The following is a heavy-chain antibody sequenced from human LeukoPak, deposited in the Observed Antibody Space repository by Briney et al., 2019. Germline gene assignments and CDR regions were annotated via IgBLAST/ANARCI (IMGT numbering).Heavy chain of an antibody. CDR2: IYSGGST. J-gene: IGHJ4*02. CDR1: GFTVSSNY. Sequence: GGSLRLSCAASGFTVSSNYMSWVRQAPGKGLEWVSVIYSGGSTYYADSVKGRFTISRDNSKSTLYLQMNSLRAEDTAVYYCARDEVATYDYWGQGTPVTVSS. V-gene: IGHV3-66*01. D-gene: IGHD5-12*01. CDR3: ARDEVATYDY.